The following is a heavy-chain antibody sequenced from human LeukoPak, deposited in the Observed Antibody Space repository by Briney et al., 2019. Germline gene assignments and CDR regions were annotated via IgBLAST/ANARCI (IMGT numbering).Heavy chain of an antibody. CDR2: ISWNSGSI. CDR1: GFTFSSYG. J-gene: IGHJ4*02. Sequence: GGSLRLSCAASGFTFSSYGMHWVRQAPGKGLEWVSGISWNSGSIGYADSVKGRFTISRDNAKNSLYLQMNSLRAEDTALYYCAKDTRDILTGYYNTAFDYWGQGTLVTVSS. V-gene: IGHV3-9*01. CDR3: AKDTRDILTGYYNTAFDY. D-gene: IGHD3-9*01.